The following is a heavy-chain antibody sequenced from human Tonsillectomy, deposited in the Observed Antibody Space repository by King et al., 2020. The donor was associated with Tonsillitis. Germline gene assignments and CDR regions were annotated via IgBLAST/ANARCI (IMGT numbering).Heavy chain of an antibody. Sequence: VQLLESGGGLVQPGGSLRLSCAASGFTFSSYAMSWVRQAPGKGLKWVSAVTGRGGSTYYADSVKGRFTISRDNSKNTLYLQLNSLRAEDTALYYCAKPRDGYNYYFDYWGQGTLVTVSS. J-gene: IGHJ4*02. CDR2: VTGRGGST. V-gene: IGHV3-23*01. CDR3: AKPRDGYNYYFDY. D-gene: IGHD5-24*01. CDR1: GFTFSSYA.